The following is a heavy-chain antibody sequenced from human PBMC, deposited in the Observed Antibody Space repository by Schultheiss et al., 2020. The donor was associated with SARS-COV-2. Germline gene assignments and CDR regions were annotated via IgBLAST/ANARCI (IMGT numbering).Heavy chain of an antibody. J-gene: IGHJ4*02. D-gene: IGHD3-3*01. CDR3: ARNHYDFWSGLFDY. V-gene: IGHV4-59*12. CDR1: GGSFSGYY. CDR2: IYFSGSA. Sequence: SETLSLTCAVYGGSFSGYYWSWIRQPAGKGLEWIGYIYFSGSANYNPSLKSRVTISVDTSKNQFSLKLSSVTAADTAVYYCARNHYDFWSGLFDYWGQGTLVTVSS.